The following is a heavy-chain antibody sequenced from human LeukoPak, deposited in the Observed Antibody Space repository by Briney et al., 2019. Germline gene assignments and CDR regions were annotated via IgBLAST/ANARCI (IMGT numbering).Heavy chain of an antibody. J-gene: IGHJ4*02. D-gene: IGHD6-25*01. CDR1: GFTFSSYS. V-gene: IGHV3-21*01. Sequence: GGSLRLPCAASGFTFSSYSMNWVRQAPGKGLEWVSSISSSSSYIYYADSVKGRFTISRDNAKNSLYLQMNSLRAEDTAVYYCARDHTLAAADLGYWGQGTLVTVSS. CDR2: ISSSSSYI. CDR3: ARDHTLAAADLGY.